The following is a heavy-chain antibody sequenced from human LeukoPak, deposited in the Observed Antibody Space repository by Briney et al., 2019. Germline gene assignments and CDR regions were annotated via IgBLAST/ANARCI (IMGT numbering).Heavy chain of an antibody. J-gene: IGHJ4*02. CDR3: ARGRPLIAAALWTRRYFDY. CDR1: GGSFSGYY. D-gene: IGHD6-13*01. CDR2: INHSGST. V-gene: IGHV4-34*01. Sequence: SETLSLTCAVYGGSFSGYYWSWTRQPPGKGLEWIGEINHSGSTNYNPSLKSRVTISVDTSKNQFSLKLSSVTAADTAVYYCARGRPLIAAALWTRRYFDYWGQGTLVTVSS.